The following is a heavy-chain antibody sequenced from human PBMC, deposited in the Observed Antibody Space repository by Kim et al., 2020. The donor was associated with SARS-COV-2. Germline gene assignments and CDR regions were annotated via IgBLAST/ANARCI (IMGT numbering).Heavy chain of an antibody. CDR1: GGSISSYY. J-gene: IGHJ4*02. CDR3: ATRLHSSSWYYFDY. V-gene: IGHV4-59*01. D-gene: IGHD6-13*01. CDR2: IYYSGST. Sequence: SETLSPTCTVSGGSISSYYWSWIRQPPGKGLEWIGYIYYSGSTNYNPSLKSRVTISVDTSKNQFSLKLSSVTAADTAVYYCATRLHSSSWYYFDYWGQGT.